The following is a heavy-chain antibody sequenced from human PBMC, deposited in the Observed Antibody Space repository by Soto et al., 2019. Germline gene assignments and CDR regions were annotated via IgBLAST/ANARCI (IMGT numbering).Heavy chain of an antibody. V-gene: IGHV5-51*01. D-gene: IGHD3-9*01. CDR2: INPADSDT. CDR3: VRPDSTGYYSH. Sequence: GESLKISCKGSGYSFTNYWIGWVRQMPGKGLEWMGIINPADSDTRYSPSFQGQVTVSVDKSISTAYLQRGSLKASDTAMYYCVRPDSTGYYSHWGQGTPVTVSS. CDR1: GYSFTNYW. J-gene: IGHJ4*02.